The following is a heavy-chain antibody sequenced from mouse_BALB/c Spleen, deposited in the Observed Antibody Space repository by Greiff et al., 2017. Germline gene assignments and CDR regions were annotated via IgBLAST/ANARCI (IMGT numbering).Heavy chain of an antibody. J-gene: IGHJ4*01. CDR3: ARSNGKGYYAMDY. Sequence: QVQLQQSGAELVRPGVSVKISCKGSGYTFTDYAMHWVKQSHAKSLEWIGVISTYYGDASYNQKFKGKATMTVDKSSSTAYMELARLTSEDSAIYYCARSNGKGYYAMDYWGQGTSVTVSS. CDR2: ISTYYGDA. CDR1: GYTFTDYA. V-gene: IGHV1S137*01. D-gene: IGHD2-1*01.